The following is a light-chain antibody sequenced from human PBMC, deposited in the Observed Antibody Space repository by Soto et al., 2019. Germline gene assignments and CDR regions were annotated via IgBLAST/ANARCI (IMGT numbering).Light chain of an antibody. V-gene: IGKV3-11*01. Sequence: ETVLTQSPDTLSLSPGERATLSCSASQNIRTYLSWYQQKPGQSPRLLVYDAVNRAAGAPDRFSGSGSGTDFTLTITNVAPDDSAVYVCEQRSDWPPLTVGGGTRVEIK. CDR1: QNIRTY. J-gene: IGKJ4*01. CDR2: DAV. CDR3: EQRSDWPPLT.